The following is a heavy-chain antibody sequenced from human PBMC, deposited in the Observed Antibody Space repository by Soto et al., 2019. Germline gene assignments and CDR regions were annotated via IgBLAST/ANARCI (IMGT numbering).Heavy chain of an antibody. CDR1: GDTFSSYA. CDR2: IIPTFGRT. J-gene: IGHJ6*02. V-gene: IGHV1-69*18. Sequence: QVQLVQSGAEVKKPGSSVKVSCKAFGDTFSSYAISWVRQAPGQGLEWMGKIIPTFGRTNYAQKFQGRLTISADDSTTTVYMELSSLLSEDTAVYYCARDPLSSFAMDVWGQGTTVIVSS. D-gene: IGHD3-10*02. CDR3: ARDPLSSFAMDV.